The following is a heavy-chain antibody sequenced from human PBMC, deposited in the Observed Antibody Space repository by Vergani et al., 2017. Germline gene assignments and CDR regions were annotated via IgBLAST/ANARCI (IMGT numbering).Heavy chain of an antibody. CDR1: GFRFPGYA. J-gene: IGHJ4*02. Sequence: EVQLLESGGGLVQPGGSLRLSCEASGFRFPGYAMSWVRQAPGQGLEWVSSVSGSSATPYYADSVKGRFIISRDNSKNTLHLQMNSLRADDTAVYYCTKGSRGYTGYFFDYWGQGTLATVSS. CDR2: VSGSSATP. D-gene: IGHD5-12*01. V-gene: IGHV3-23*01. CDR3: TKGSRGYTGYFFDY.